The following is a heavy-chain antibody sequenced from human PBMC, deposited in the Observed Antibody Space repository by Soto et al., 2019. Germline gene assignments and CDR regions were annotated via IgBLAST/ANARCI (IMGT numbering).Heavy chain of an antibody. CDR3: ARYGYTYSARLFDY. Sequence: SETLSLTCAVSGHSISSGFYYWGWVRQPPGKGLEWIGSIYHTESTYYNPSLKSRVTMSVDTSKNQLSLKLSSMTAADTAVYFCARYGYTYSARLFDYWGQGTRVTVSS. D-gene: IGHD5-12*01. CDR2: IYHTEST. V-gene: IGHV4-38-2*01. J-gene: IGHJ4*02. CDR1: GHSISSGFYY.